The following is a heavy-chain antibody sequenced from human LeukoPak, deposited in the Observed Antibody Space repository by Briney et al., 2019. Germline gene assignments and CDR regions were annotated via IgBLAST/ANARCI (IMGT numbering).Heavy chain of an antibody. CDR2: ISGSGGST. CDR1: GFNFVDFA. J-gene: IGHJ4*02. Sequence: PGGSLRLSCAASGFNFVDFAMHWVRQVPGKGLEWVSAISGSGGSTYYADSVKGRFTISRDNSKNTLYLQMNSLRAEDTAVYYCAKGVWELPYYFDYWGQGTLVTVSS. D-gene: IGHD1-26*01. CDR3: AKGVWELPYYFDY. V-gene: IGHV3-23*01.